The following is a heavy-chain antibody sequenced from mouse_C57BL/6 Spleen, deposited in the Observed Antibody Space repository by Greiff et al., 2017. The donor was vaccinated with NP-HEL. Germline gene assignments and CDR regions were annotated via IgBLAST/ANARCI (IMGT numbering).Heavy chain of an antibody. V-gene: IGHV5-17*01. Sequence: EVKLVESGGGLVKPGGSLKLSCAASGFTFSDYGMHWVRQAPEKGLEWVAYISSGSSTIYYADTVKGRFTISRDNAKNTLCLQMTSLRSEDTAMYYCARDGSSHWYFDGWGTGTTVTVSS. CDR3: ARDGSSHWYFDG. D-gene: IGHD1-1*01. CDR2: ISSGSSTI. J-gene: IGHJ1*03. CDR1: GFTFSDYG.